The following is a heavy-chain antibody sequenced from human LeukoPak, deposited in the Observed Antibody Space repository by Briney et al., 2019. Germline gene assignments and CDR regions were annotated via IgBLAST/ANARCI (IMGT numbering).Heavy chain of an antibody. J-gene: IGHJ4*02. CDR1: GYTFTGYY. CDR3: AREVDSCSCYGY. CDR2: INPNNGGT. Sequence: ASVKVSCKASGYTFTGYYMHWVRQAPGQGLEWMGWINPNNGGTNYAQKFQGRVTMTRGTSISTAYMDLSSLRSDDTAVYYCAREVDSCSCYGYWGQGTLVTVSS. V-gene: IGHV1-2*02. D-gene: IGHD6-13*01.